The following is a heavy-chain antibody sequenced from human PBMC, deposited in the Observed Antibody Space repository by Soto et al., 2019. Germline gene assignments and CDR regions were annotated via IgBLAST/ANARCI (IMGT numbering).Heavy chain of an antibody. Sequence: GESLKISCAASGFTFSDHYMDWVRQAPGKGLEWVGRTRNKANSYTTEYAASVKGRFTISRDDSKNSLYLQMNSLKTEDTAVYYCARGLSATIYYYYGMDVWGQGTTVTVSS. J-gene: IGHJ6*02. D-gene: IGHD1-26*01. V-gene: IGHV3-72*01. CDR2: TRNKANSYTT. CDR1: GFTFSDHY. CDR3: ARGLSATIYYYYGMDV.